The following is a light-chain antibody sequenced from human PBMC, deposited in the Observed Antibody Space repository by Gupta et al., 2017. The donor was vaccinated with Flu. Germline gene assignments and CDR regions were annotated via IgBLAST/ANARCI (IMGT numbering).Light chain of an antibody. J-gene: IGKJ4*01. CDR3: QQQDNQPLA. V-gene: IGKV1-33*01. CDR2: DGS. CDR1: QDISKY. Sequence: DSQMTPSPSPLSASVGDTVTITCQASQDISKYLNWYQHKPGQAPKLLIYDGSNSETGVPSRYSGRGSVTDFTFTIRSLQPEDVATYYCQQQDNQPLAFGWGTKVEIK.